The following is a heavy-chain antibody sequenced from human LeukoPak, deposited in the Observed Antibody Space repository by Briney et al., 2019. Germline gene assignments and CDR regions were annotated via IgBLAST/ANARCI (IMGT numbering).Heavy chain of an antibody. V-gene: IGHV4-34*01. D-gene: IGHD5-24*01. Sequence: PSETLSLTCAVYGGSFSGYYWSWIRQPPGKGLEWIGEINHSGSTNYNPSLKSRVTISVDTSKNQFSLKLSSVTAADTAVYYCARDRGSTILDYWGQGTLVTVSS. CDR1: GGSFSGYY. CDR2: INHSGST. J-gene: IGHJ4*02. CDR3: ARDRGSTILDY.